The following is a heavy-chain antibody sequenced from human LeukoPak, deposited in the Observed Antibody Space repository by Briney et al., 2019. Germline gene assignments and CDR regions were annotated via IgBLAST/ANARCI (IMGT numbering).Heavy chain of an antibody. CDR1: GGSISSYY. CDR2: IYYSGST. Sequence: SETLSLTCTVSGGSISSYYWSWIRQPPGKGLEWIGYIYYSGSTNYNPSLKSRVTISVDTSKNQFSPKLSSVTAADTAVYYCARAGYYCSSTSCDDAFDIWGQGTMVTVSS. D-gene: IGHD2-2*01. CDR3: ARAGYYCSSTSCDDAFDI. V-gene: IGHV4-59*01. J-gene: IGHJ3*02.